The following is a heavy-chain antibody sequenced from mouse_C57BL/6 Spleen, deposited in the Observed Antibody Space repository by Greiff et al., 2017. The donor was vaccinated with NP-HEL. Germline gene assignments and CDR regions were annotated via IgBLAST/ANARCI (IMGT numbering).Heavy chain of an antibody. Sequence: VQLQQPGAELVKPGASVKLSCKASGYTFTSYWMHWVKQRPGQGLEWIGMIHPNSGSTNYNEKFNSKATLTVDKSSSTAYMQLSSLTSEDSAVYYCARGGISYGSSYEAMDYWGQGTSVTVSS. CDR3: ARGGISYGSSYEAMDY. V-gene: IGHV1-64*01. D-gene: IGHD1-1*01. CDR2: IHPNSGST. CDR1: GYTFTSYW. J-gene: IGHJ4*01.